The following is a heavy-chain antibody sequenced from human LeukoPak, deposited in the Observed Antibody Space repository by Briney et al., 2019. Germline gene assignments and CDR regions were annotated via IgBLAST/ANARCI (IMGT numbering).Heavy chain of an antibody. CDR2: ISYDGSNK. D-gene: IGHD3-3*01. CDR1: GFTFSSYG. J-gene: IGHJ4*02. CDR3: AKMEYFDY. V-gene: IGHV3-30*18. Sequence: GGSLRHSCAASGFTFSSYGMHWVRQAPGKGLEWVAVISYDGSNKYYADSVKGRFTISRDNSKNTLYLQMNSLRAEDTAVYYCAKMEYFDYWGQGTLVTVSS.